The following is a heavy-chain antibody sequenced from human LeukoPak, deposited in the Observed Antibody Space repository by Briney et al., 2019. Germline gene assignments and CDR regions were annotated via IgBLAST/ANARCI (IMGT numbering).Heavy chain of an antibody. J-gene: IGHJ5*02. D-gene: IGHD6-19*01. CDR3: ARREHVRWLVRSNWFDP. V-gene: IGHV4-34*01. CDR1: GGSFSGYY. CDR2: INHSGST. Sequence: SETLTLTCAVDGGSFSGYYWSWIRQPPGKGLEWIGEINHSGSTNYNPSLKSRVTISVDTSKNQFSLKLSSVTAADTAVYYCARREHVRWLVRSNWFDPWGQGTLVTVSS.